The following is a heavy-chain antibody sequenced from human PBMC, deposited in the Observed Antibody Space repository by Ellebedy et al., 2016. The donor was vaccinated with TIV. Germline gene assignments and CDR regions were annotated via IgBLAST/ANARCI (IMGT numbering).Heavy chain of an antibody. J-gene: IGHJ4*02. V-gene: IGHV3-66*01. Sequence: GESLKISCAVSGFTVSTNYLSWVRQAPGKGLEWVSTIYSDGTTYYADSVRGRFSISRDNSKNTMYLQMNSLRAEDTALYYCATDPDGAYYYDDGLDYWGQGSLVTVSS. CDR3: ATDPDGAYYYDDGLDY. D-gene: IGHD3-22*01. CDR2: IYSDGTT. CDR1: GFTVSTNY.